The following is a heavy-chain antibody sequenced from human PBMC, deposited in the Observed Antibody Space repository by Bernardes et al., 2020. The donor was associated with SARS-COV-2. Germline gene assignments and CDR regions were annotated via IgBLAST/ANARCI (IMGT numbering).Heavy chain of an antibody. D-gene: IGHD5-18*01. CDR3: ATVVGYSYGGGWFDP. J-gene: IGHJ5*02. V-gene: IGHV1-18*01. CDR2: ISADNDNT. CDR1: GYTFTSYG. Sequence: ASLKVSCKASGYTFTSYGISWVRQAPGQGLEWMGWISADNDNTNYAQKIQGRVTMTTDTSTSTAYMELRSLRSDDTAVYYCATVVGYSYGGGWFDPWGQGTLVTVSS.